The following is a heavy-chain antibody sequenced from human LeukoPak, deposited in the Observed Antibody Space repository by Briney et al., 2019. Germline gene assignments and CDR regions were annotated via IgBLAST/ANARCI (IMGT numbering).Heavy chain of an antibody. CDR2: IYYSGST. CDR3: ARDVDTAMVTMDV. V-gene: IGHV4-39*07. D-gene: IGHD5-18*01. Sequence: SETLSLTCTVSGGSISSSSYYWGWIRQPPGKGLEWIGSIYYSGSTYYNPSLKSRVTISVDTSKNQFSLKLSSVTAADTAVYYCARDVDTAMVTMDVWGQGTTVTVSS. CDR1: GGSISSSSYY. J-gene: IGHJ6*02.